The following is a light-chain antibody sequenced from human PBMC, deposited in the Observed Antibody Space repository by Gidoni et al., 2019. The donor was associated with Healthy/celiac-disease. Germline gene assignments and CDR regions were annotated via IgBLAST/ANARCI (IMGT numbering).Light chain of an antibody. V-gene: IGKV3-15*01. CDR3: QQYNNWPAYS. CDR1: QSVSSN. Sequence: EIVMTQSPATLSVSPGERATLSCRASQSVSSNLAWYQQKPGQAPRLLIYGASTRATGIPARFSGSGSGTEFTLTIGSLQSEDFAVYYCQQYNNWPAYSFGQXTKLEIK. CDR2: GAS. J-gene: IGKJ2*01.